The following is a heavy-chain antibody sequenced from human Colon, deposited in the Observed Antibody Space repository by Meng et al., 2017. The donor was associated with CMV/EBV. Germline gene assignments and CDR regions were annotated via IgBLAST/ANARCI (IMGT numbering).Heavy chain of an antibody. Sequence: SRLTFSRYTMNWVRQAPGKGLEWVSSISSTGSFIKYADSVKGRFTISRDNAKTSVYLQINSLRAEDTAVYYCAGVAYDYGDRHFAYWGQGALVTVSS. D-gene: IGHD4-17*01. CDR2: ISSTGSFI. J-gene: IGHJ4*02. CDR1: RLTFSRYT. CDR3: AGVAYDYGDRHFAY. V-gene: IGHV3-21*01.